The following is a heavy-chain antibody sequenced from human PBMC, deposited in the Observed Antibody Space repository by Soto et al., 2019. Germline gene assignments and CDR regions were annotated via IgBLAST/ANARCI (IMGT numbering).Heavy chain of an antibody. CDR3: ARDPESYYGADAAFYI. Sequence: QVQLVQSGAEVKKPGSSVKVSCKAAGGTFSSYAISWLRQAPGQGLEWMGGIIPIFGTAKYAQKFQGRVTIPADESTTTAYRELSSLRSEDTAVYYCARDPESYYGADAAFYIWGQGTMVTVSS. D-gene: IGHD4-17*01. CDR2: IIPIFGTA. CDR1: GGTFSSYA. V-gene: IGHV1-69*12. J-gene: IGHJ3*02.